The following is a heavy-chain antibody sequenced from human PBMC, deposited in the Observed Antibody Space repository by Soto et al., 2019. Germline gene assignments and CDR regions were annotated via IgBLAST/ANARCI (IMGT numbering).Heavy chain of an antibody. D-gene: IGHD6-19*01. CDR3: AKDPEAVAGSPLFDY. V-gene: IGHV3-23*01. CDR1: GFTFSTYA. Sequence: EVQLLESGGGLVQPGGSLRLSCVASGFTFSTYAMSWVRQAPGKGLEWVSDISSSGGSTFYADSVKGRFTITRDNSKNTLYLQMNTLRAEDTAVYYCAKDPEAVAGSPLFDYWGQGTLVTVSS. J-gene: IGHJ4*02. CDR2: ISSSGGST.